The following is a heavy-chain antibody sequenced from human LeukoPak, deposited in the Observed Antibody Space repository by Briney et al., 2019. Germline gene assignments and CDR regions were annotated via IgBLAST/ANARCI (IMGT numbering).Heavy chain of an antibody. CDR1: GFTLSSYG. Sequence: GGSLRLSCAASGFTLSSYGMHWVRQAPGKGLEWVAFIRYDGSNKYYADSVKGRFTISRDNSKNTLYLQMNSLRAEDTAVYYCAKDWGGPYYYYYMDVWGKGTTVTISS. CDR2: IRYDGSNK. J-gene: IGHJ6*03. CDR3: AKDWGGPYYYYYMDV. V-gene: IGHV3-30*02. D-gene: IGHD2-21*01.